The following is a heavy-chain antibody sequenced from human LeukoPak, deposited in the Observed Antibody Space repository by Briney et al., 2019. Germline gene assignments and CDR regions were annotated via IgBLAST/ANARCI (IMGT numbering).Heavy chain of an antibody. V-gene: IGHV1-46*01. D-gene: IGHD5-24*01. CDR1: GYTFTSYY. J-gene: IGHJ3*02. Sequence: ASVKVSCTASGYTFTSYYMHWVRQAPGQGLEWMGIINPSGGSTSYAQKFQGRVTMTRDTSTSTVYMELSSLRSEDTAVYYCARGQNRDGYNEMDAFDIWGQGTMVTVSS. CDR2: INPSGGST. CDR3: ARGQNRDGYNEMDAFDI.